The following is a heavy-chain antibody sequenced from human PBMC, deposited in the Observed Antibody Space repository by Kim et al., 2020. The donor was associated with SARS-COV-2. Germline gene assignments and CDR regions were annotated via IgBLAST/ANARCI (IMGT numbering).Heavy chain of an antibody. CDR1: GGSISSYY. J-gene: IGHJ4*02. Sequence: SETLSLTCTVSGGSISSYYWSWIRQPPGKGLEWIGYIYYSGSTNYNPSLKSRVTISVDTSKNQFSLKLSSVTAADTAVYYCAINLTGYPSFDYWGQGTLVTVSS. D-gene: IGHD3-9*01. V-gene: IGHV4-59*01. CDR3: AINLTGYPSFDY. CDR2: IYYSGST.